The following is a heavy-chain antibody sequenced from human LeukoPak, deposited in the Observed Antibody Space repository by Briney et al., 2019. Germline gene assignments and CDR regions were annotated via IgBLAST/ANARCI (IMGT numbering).Heavy chain of an antibody. V-gene: IGHV3-30*04. Sequence: GGSLRLSCAASGFTFSTYAMHWVRQAPGKGLEWVAVISSDGSDQYYADSVKGRFTISRDNSKNTLFLQMNSLTTEDTSLYYCAREQYDTVYLDYWGQGTLVTVSS. J-gene: IGHJ4*02. D-gene: IGHD3-9*01. CDR3: AREQYDTVYLDY. CDR2: ISSDGSDQ. CDR1: GFTFSTYA.